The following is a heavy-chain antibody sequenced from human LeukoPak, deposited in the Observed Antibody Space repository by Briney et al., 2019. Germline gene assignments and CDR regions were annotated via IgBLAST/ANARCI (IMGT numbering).Heavy chain of an antibody. Sequence: ASVKVSCKASGYTFTSYGISWVRQAPGQGLEWMGWISAYNGNTNYAQKLQGRVTMTTDTSTSTAYMELRSLRSEDMAVYYCARGNTVDSYSSQAPPFDYWGQGILVTVSS. J-gene: IGHJ4*02. V-gene: IGHV1-18*03. CDR3: ARGNTVDSYSSQAPPFDY. CDR1: GYTFTSYG. CDR2: ISAYNGNT. D-gene: IGHD6-13*01.